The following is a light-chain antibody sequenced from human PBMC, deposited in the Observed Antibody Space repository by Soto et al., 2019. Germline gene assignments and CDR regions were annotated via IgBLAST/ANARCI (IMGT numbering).Light chain of an antibody. Sequence: HCVRTRAASASGVPGEGVSISCTGTSSDVGGYNYVSWYQQHPGKAPKLMIYEVSKRPSGVPDRFSGSKSGNTASLTVSGLQSEDEADYYCSPYAASHTRGSALGTATKLTVL. CDR2: EVS. V-gene: IGLV2-8*01. CDR3: SPYAASHTRGSA. J-gene: IGLJ1*01. CDR1: SSDVGGYNY.